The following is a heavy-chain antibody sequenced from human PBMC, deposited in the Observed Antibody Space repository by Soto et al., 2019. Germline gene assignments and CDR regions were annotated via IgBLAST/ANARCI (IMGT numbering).Heavy chain of an antibody. D-gene: IGHD3-3*01. CDR3: ARDTYDFWSGYSQGIYYYYYGMDV. J-gene: IGHJ6*02. CDR2: ISAYNGNT. CDR1: GYTFTSYG. Sequence: RASVKVSCKASGYTFTSYGVSWVRQAPGQGLEWMGWISAYNGNTNYAQKLQGRVTMTTDTSTSTAYMELRSLRSDDTAVYYCARDTYDFWSGYSQGIYYYYYGMDVWGQGTTVTVSS. V-gene: IGHV1-18*01.